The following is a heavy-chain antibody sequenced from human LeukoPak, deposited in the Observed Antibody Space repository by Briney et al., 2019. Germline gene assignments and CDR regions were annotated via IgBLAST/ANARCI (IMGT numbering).Heavy chain of an antibody. J-gene: IGHJ5*02. V-gene: IGHV4-59*01. CDR2: IYYSGST. CDR3: ARGFGELLFENHWFDP. Sequence: PSETLSLTCTVSGGSISSYYWSWIRRPPGKGLEWIGYIYYSGSTNYNPSLKSRVTISVDTSKNQFSLKLSSVTAADTAVYYCARGFGELLFENHWFDPWGQGTLVTVSS. CDR1: GGSISSYY. D-gene: IGHD3-10*01.